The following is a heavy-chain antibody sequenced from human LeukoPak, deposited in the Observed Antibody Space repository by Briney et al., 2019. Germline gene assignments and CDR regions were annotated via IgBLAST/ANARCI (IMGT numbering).Heavy chain of an antibody. J-gene: IGHJ4*02. CDR2: MNGSGGRA. D-gene: IGHD3-10*01. CDR3: ANRNHYDSGSYYYYYFDY. CDR1: GLSFSRYA. V-gene: IGHV3-23*01. Sequence: GGSLRLSCAASGLSFSRYAMSWVRQPPGKGLEWVSTMNGSGGRAYCADSVKGRFTISRDNSKNTLYLQMNSLRAEDTAVYYCANRNHYDSGSYYYYYFDYWGQGTLVTVSS.